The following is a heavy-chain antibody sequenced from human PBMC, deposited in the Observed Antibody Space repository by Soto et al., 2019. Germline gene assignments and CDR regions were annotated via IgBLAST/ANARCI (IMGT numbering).Heavy chain of an antibody. D-gene: IGHD6-6*01. Sequence: GGSLRLSCAASGFTFSSYWMSWVRQAPGKGLEWVSAISGSGGSTYYADSVKGRFTISRDNSKNTLYLQMNSLRAEDTAVYYCAKADSYSSSSVYYYYYMDVWGKGTTVTVSS. CDR2: ISGSGGST. CDR1: GFTFSSYW. V-gene: IGHV3-23*01. J-gene: IGHJ6*03. CDR3: AKADSYSSSSVYYYYYMDV.